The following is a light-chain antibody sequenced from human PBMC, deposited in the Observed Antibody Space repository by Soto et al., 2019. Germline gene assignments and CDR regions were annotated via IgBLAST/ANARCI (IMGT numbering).Light chain of an antibody. J-gene: IGLJ1*01. V-gene: IGLV2-14*01. Sequence: QSALTQPASVSGSPGQSITITCTGSSSDVGRYKSVSWYQQHPGKAPKLLIYEDRNRPSGVSNRFSGSKSGSTASLTLSGLQSEDEAEYYCCSSAGGNPYVFGPGTKLTVL. CDR1: SSDVGRYKS. CDR2: EDR. CDR3: CSSAGGNPYV.